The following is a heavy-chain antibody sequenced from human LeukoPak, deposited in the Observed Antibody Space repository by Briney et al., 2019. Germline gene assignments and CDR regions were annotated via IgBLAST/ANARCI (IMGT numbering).Heavy chain of an antibody. Sequence: GGSLRLSCAASGFTLSSYWMSWVRQAPRRGLEWVSSISSSSSYIYYADSVKGRFTISRDNAKNSQYLQMNSLRAEDTAVYYCARDPWTNSDYDGFDYWGQGTLVTVSS. CDR3: ARDPWTNSDYDGFDY. CDR2: ISSSSSYI. V-gene: IGHV3-21*01. D-gene: IGHD5-12*01. J-gene: IGHJ4*02. CDR1: GFTLSSYW.